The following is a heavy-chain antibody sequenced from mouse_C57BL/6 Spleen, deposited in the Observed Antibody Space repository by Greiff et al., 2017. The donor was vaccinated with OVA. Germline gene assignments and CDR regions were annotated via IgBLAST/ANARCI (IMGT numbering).Heavy chain of an antibody. CDR2: IGPTDSYT. V-gene: IGHV1-50*01. D-gene: IGHD2-5*01. CDR1: GYTFTSYW. CDR3: ARNDYSNYFYYFDD. Sequence: QVQLQQPGAELVKPGASVKLSCKASGYTFTSYWMQWVNQRPGQGLEWIGVIGPTDSYTTYNQKFKGKATLTVDTSASTAYMQLSSLTSEDSAVDYCARNDYSNYFYYFDDWGKGTTLTVSS. J-gene: IGHJ2*01.